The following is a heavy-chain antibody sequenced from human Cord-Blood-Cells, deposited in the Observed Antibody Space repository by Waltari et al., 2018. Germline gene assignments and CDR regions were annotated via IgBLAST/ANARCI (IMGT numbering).Heavy chain of an antibody. J-gene: IGHJ3*02. CDR3: GTYWNYAFDN. CDR2: FDPEDGET. D-gene: IGHD1-7*01. V-gene: IGHV1-24*01. CDR1: GYTLTELS. Sequence: QVQLVQSGAEVKKPGASVKVSCKVSGYTLTELSMHWVRQAPGKGLEWMGRFDPEDGETIYGQKFQGRVTMTEDTATATAYMELSSLRSEDTAVYYCGTYWNYAFDNWGQGTMVTVSS.